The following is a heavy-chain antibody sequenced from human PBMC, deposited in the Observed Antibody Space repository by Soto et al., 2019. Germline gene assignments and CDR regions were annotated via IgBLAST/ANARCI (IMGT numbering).Heavy chain of an antibody. V-gene: IGHV4-39*01. Sequence: NPSETLSLTCTVSGGSISSSSYYWGWIRQPPGKGLEWIGSIYYSGSTYYNPSLKSRVTTSVDTSKNQFSLKLSSVTAADTAVYYCARQRIMIAFGGVIVSWGQGTMVTVSS. CDR3: ARQRIMIAFGGVIVS. CDR2: IYYSGST. D-gene: IGHD3-16*02. CDR1: GGSISSSSYY. J-gene: IGHJ3*01.